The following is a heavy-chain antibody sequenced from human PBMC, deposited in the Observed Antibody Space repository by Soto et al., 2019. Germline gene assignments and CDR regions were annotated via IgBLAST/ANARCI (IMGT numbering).Heavy chain of an antibody. CDR3: ADGVASWYYTGMDA. Sequence: ESGPTLVNPTQTLTLTCTFSGFSLSTSGVGVGWIRQPPGKALEWLALIYWNDDKRYSPSLKSRLTITKGTSKNQVVLTMTNMDPVDTATFYWADGVASWYYTGMDAGAQGPPVTVS. D-gene: IGHD4-17*01. CDR2: IYWNDDK. CDR1: GFSLSTSGVG. J-gene: IGHJ6*02. V-gene: IGHV2-5*01.